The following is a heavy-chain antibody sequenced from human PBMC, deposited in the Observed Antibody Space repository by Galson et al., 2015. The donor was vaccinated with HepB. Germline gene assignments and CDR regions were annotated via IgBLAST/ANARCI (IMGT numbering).Heavy chain of an antibody. CDR2: ISGSGASI. D-gene: IGHD5-18*01. V-gene: IGHV3-48*02. CDR1: GFIFSSYS. Sequence: SLRLSCAASGFIFSSYSMNWVRQTPVKGLEWLAYISGSGASIYYADPVKGRFTIPRDNAKKSLYLQMNTLSDEDTAIYYCARVAPPYQFYTGYAKCALDHRGQGALVTVSS. J-gene: IGHJ4*02. CDR3: ARVAPPYQFYTGYAKCALDH.